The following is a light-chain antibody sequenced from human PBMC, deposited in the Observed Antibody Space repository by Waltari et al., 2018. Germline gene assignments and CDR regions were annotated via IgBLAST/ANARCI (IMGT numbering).Light chain of an antibody. CDR2: GAS. J-gene: IGKJ1*01. CDR3: QQYGSSPRT. CDR1: QRVSSSY. Sequence: EIVLTQSPGTLSLSPGERATLSCRAIQRVSSSYLAWYQKKPGHAPRLLIYGASSRATGNPDRFSGSGSGTDFTLTISRLEPEDFAVYYCQQYGSSPRTFGQGTKVEIK. V-gene: IGKV3-20*01.